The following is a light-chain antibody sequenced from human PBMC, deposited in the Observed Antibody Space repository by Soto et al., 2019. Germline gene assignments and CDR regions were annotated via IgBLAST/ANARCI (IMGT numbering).Light chain of an antibody. CDR1: QSVSSSY. CDR3: QQYGSSLPST. J-gene: IGKJ2*02. Sequence: EIVLTQSPGTLSLSPGERATLSCRASQSVSSSYLAWYQQKPGQAPRLLIYGASSRATGIPDRFSGTGSGTDLTLTISRLEPEDFAVYYCQQYGSSLPSTFGQGTKLEIK. CDR2: GAS. V-gene: IGKV3-20*01.